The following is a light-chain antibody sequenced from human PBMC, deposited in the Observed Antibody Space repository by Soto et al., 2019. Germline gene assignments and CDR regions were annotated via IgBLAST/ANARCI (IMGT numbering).Light chain of an antibody. CDR3: CSFTSSNTHV. CDR2: NVN. Sequence: QSALIQPPSVSGSPGQSVTISCTGASSDVGSCDYVSWYQQHPGTVPKPMIYNVNTRPSGVPDRFSGSKSGNTASMTISGLQAEDEADYYCCSFTSSNTHVFGTGTKLTVL. V-gene: IGLV2-18*02. CDR1: SSDVGSCDY. J-gene: IGLJ1*01.